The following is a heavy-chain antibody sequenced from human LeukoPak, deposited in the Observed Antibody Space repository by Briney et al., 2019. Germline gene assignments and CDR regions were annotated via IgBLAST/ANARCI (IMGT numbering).Heavy chain of an antibody. Sequence: VASVKASCKTSGYTSTSYSISWVRHAPGQGLEWMGSIIPYNGKTNYAQKLQGRVTMTTDTSTSTAYMDLRSLRSDDTALYYCATSITMVRGVIISGDWFDPWGQGTLVTVSS. CDR3: ATSITMVRGVIISGDWFDP. CDR1: GYTSTSYS. CDR2: IIPYNGKT. V-gene: IGHV1-18*01. J-gene: IGHJ5*02. D-gene: IGHD3-10*01.